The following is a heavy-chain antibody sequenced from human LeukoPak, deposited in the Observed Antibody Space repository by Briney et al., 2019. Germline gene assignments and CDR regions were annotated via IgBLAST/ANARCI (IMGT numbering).Heavy chain of an antibody. J-gene: IGHJ4*02. Sequence: GGSLTLSCAASGFTFSNYYMSWIRQAPGKGLEWVSYISSSSSYTNYADSVKGRFTTSRENAKNSPYLQMHSLRAEDTAVYYCAREAYIVGAITGYYFDYWGQGTLVTVSS. CDR1: GFTFSNYY. D-gene: IGHD1-26*01. V-gene: IGHV3-11*05. CDR3: AREAYIVGAITGYYFDY. CDR2: ISSSSSYT.